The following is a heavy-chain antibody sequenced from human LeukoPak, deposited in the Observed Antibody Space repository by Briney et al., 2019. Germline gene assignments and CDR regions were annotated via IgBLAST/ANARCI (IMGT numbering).Heavy chain of an antibody. CDR2: ISGSGGYT. J-gene: IGHJ6*04. Sequence: GGSLRLSCAASGFTFSSYAMSWVRQAPGKGLEWVSGISGSGGYTYYADSVKGRFTISRDNSKNTLFLQMNSLRAKDTAVYYCAELGITMIGGVWGKGTTVTISS. CDR1: GFTFSSYA. V-gene: IGHV3-23*01. D-gene: IGHD3-10*02. CDR3: AELGITMIGGV.